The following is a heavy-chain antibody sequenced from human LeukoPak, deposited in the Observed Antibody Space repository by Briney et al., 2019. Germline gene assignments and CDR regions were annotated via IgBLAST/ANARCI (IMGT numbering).Heavy chain of an antibody. J-gene: IGHJ4*02. CDR3: AKELIVGAITGFDY. Sequence: PGGSLRLSCAASGFTFSGYGMHWVRQAPGKGLEWVAVIWYDGSNKYYADSVKGRFTISRDNSKNTLYLQMNSLRAEDTAVYYCAKELIVGAITGFDYWGQGTLVTVSS. CDR2: IWYDGSNK. V-gene: IGHV3-33*06. D-gene: IGHD1-26*01. CDR1: GFTFSGYG.